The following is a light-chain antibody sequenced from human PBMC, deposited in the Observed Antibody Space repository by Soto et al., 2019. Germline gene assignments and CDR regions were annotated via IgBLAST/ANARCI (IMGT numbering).Light chain of an antibody. CDR1: NIGSKN. J-gene: IGLJ3*02. V-gene: IGLV3-9*01. Sequence: SYELTQPLSVSVALGQTARITCGGNNIGSKNVHWYQLNPGQAPVLVIYRDTNRPSGIPERFSGSNSGNTATLAISGAQVGDDADYYCQVWDSSTVVFGGGTNVTVL. CDR3: QVWDSSTVV. CDR2: RDT.